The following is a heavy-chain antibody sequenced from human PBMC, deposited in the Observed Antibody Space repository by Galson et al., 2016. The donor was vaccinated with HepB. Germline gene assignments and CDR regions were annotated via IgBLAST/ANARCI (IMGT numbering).Heavy chain of an antibody. V-gene: IGHV1-3*01. CDR1: GYTFRNYA. Sequence: SVKVSCKASGYTFRNYAMHWVRQAPGQRLEWMAWINAGNGKTKSSERFQGRVTITRDTSASTAYMELISLRSEETAVYYCARAMRYYDSSGYPSAGMDVWGQGTTVTVSS. J-gene: IGHJ6*02. CDR2: INAGNGKT. D-gene: IGHD3-22*01. CDR3: ARAMRYYDSSGYPSAGMDV.